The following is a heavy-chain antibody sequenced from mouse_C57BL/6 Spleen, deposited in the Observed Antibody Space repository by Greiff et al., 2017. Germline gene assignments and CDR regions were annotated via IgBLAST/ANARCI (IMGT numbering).Heavy chain of an antibody. D-gene: IGHD2-4*01. V-gene: IGHV1-82*01. CDR2: IYPGDGDT. J-gene: IGHJ3*01. CDR3: ARGGDYGWFAY. CDR1: GYAFSSSW. Sequence: QVQLQQSGPELVKPGASVKLSCKASGYAFSSSWMNWVKQRPGKGLEWIGRIYPGDGDTNYNGKFKGKATLTADKSSSTAYMQLSSLTSEDSAVYFCARGGDYGWFAYWGQGALVTVSA.